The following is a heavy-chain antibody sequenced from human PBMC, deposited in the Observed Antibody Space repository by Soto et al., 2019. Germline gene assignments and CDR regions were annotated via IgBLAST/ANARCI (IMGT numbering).Heavy chain of an antibody. V-gene: IGHV3-30-3*01. D-gene: IGHD5-18*01. CDR2: ISYDGSNK. J-gene: IGHJ6*02. CDR3: ARDLREQLWSYYYYGMDV. CDR1: EFTFSSYA. Sequence: GGSLSLSCAASEFTFSSYAMHWVRKAPGKGLEWVAVISYDGSNKYYADSVKGRFTISRDNSKNTLYLQMNSLRAEDTAVYYCARDLREQLWSYYYYGMDVWGQGTTVTVSS.